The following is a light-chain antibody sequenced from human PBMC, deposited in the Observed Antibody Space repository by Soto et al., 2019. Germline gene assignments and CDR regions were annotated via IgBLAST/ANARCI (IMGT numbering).Light chain of an antibody. CDR1: SSDVGSYNL. Sequence: QSVLTQPASVSGSPGQSITISCTGTSSDVGSYNLVSWYQQHPGKAPKLMIYEVXKXPSGVSNRFSGSKSGNTASLTISGXXXXXXXXYYCCSYAGSSTYVFGTGTKLTVL. V-gene: IGLV2-23*02. CDR2: EVX. J-gene: IGLJ1*01. CDR3: CSYAGSSTYV.